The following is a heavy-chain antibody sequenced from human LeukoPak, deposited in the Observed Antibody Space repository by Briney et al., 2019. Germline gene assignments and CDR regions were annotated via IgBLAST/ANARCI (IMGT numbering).Heavy chain of an antibody. CDR2: IRYDGSHK. Sequence: GGSLRLSCAASGFTFSSYGMHWVRQPPGKGLEWVAFIRYDGSHKYYADSVKGRFTISRDNSKNTLYLQMNSLRAEDTAVYYCARQGMSDYDSSPVYYYMDVWGKGTTVSVSS. CDR1: GFTFSSYG. CDR3: ARQGMSDYDSSPVYYYMDV. J-gene: IGHJ6*03. V-gene: IGHV3-30*02. D-gene: IGHD5-12*01.